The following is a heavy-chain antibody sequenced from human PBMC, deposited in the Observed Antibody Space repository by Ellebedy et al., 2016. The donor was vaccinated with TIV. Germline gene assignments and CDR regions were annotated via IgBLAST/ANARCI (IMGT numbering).Heavy chain of an antibody. Sequence: MPSETLSLTCTVSGGSISSYFWSWIRQPPGKGLEWIGYIHYSGSASYNPSLKSRVTMSVDTSKNQFSLKLSSVTAADTAVYFCARDPWSSGRFDYWGRGTLVTVSS. V-gene: IGHV4-59*01. CDR2: IHYSGSA. CDR3: ARDPWSSGRFDY. D-gene: IGHD6-19*01. CDR1: GGSISSYF. J-gene: IGHJ4*02.